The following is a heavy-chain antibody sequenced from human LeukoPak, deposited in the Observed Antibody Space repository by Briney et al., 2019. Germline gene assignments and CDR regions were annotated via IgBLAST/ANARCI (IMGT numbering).Heavy chain of an antibody. D-gene: IGHD2-2*01. Sequence: SQTLSLTCAISGDSVSSNSVTWNWLRQSPSRGLEWLGRTYYRYTWYNDYAVSVRGRITVNPDTSKNQFSLHLNSVTPEGTAVYYCARRLTQYDCFDPWGQGILVTVSS. V-gene: IGHV6-1*01. CDR3: ARRLTQYDCFDP. CDR1: GDSVSSNSVT. J-gene: IGHJ5*02. CDR2: TYYRYTWYN.